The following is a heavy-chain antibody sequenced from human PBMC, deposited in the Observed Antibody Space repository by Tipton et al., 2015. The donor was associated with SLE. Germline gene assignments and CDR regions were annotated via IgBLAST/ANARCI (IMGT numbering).Heavy chain of an antibody. J-gene: IGHJ6*02. V-gene: IGHV3-11*01. CDR1: GFTFNEYD. CDR3: ARAPEGFGVADMGACDI. CDR2: INSGDGSTV. Sequence: QLVQSGGGLVQPGGSLRLSCVVSGFTFNEYDMNWMRQAPGKGLEWVSHINSGDGSTVYYADSVKGRFSISRDNVKRTLFLHMNSLRVEDTAIYYCARAPEGFGVADMGACDIWGQGTTVTVSS. D-gene: IGHD3-3*01.